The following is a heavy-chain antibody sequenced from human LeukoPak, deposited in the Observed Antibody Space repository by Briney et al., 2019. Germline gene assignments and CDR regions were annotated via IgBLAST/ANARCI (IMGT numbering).Heavy chain of an antibody. J-gene: IGHJ4*02. Sequence: PSETLSLTCTVSGGSISSYYWSWIRQPPGKGLEWIGYIYYSGCTNYNPSLKSRVTISVGTSKNQFSLKLSSVTAADTAVYYCARVYYGDYYFDYWGQGTLVTVSS. CDR2: IYYSGCT. D-gene: IGHD4-17*01. V-gene: IGHV4-59*01. CDR3: ARVYYGDYYFDY. CDR1: GGSISSYY.